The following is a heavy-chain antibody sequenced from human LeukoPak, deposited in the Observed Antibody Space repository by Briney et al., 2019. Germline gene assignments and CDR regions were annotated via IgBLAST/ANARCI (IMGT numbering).Heavy chain of an antibody. CDR2: ISGSGGST. V-gene: IGHV3-23*01. CDR3: ARNLIDMDY. J-gene: IGHJ4*02. CDR1: GFTFSSYA. D-gene: IGHD3-9*01. Sequence: GGSLRLSCAASGFTFSSYAMSWVRQAPGKGLEWVSSISGSGGSTYYADSVKGRFTISRDNSKNSLYLQMNSLRAEDTAVYYCARNLIDMDYWGQGTLVTVSS.